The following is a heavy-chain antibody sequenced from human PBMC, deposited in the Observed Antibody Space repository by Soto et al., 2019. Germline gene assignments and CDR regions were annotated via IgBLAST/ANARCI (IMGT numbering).Heavy chain of an antibody. CDR1: GYTFTNYG. D-gene: IGHD2-21*01. J-gene: IGHJ5*02. V-gene: IGHV1-18*01. Sequence: ASVKVSCKASGYTFTNYGITWVRQAPGQGLEWMGWISAYNGKTNYAQKLQGRVTMTTDTSTSTAYMELRSLRSDDTAVYFCARGVPVSRPIRKFWYDPWGQGTLVTVSS. CDR2: ISAYNGKT. CDR3: ARGVPVSRPIRKFWYDP.